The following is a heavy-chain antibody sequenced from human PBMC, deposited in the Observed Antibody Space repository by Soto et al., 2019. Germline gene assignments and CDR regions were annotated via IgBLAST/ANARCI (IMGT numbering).Heavy chain of an antibody. V-gene: IGHV4-61*01. CDR3: ARAINYYDSSGYYYFDY. D-gene: IGHD3-22*01. J-gene: IGHJ4*02. CDR2: IYYSGST. CDR1: GGSVSSGSYY. Sequence: SETLSLTCTVSGGSVSSGSYYWSWIRQPPGKGLEWIGYIYYSGSTNYNPSLKSRVTISVDTSKNQFSLKLSSVTAADTAVYYCARAINYYDSSGYYYFDYWGQGTLVTVS.